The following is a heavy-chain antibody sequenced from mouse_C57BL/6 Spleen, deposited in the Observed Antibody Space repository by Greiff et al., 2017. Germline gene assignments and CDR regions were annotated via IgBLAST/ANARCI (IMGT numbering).Heavy chain of an antibody. Sequence: EVRVVESGGGLVQPGGSMKLSCAASGFPFSDAWLDWVRRSPRKGLEWVAEIRKKANNHATYYAESVKGRFTISRDDSKSSVYLQMNSLRAEDTGIYYCTRDYGSSYGYFDVWGTGTTVTVSS. V-gene: IGHV6-6*01. D-gene: IGHD1-1*01. CDR1: GFPFSDAW. J-gene: IGHJ1*03. CDR3: TRDYGSSYGYFDV. CDR2: IRKKANNHAT.